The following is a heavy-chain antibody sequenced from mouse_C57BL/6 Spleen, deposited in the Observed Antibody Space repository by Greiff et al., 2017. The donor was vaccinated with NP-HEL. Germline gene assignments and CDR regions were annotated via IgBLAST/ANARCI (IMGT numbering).Heavy chain of an antibody. V-gene: IGHV5-6*02. CDR3: ARHPSITTVVEGYFDY. J-gene: IGHJ2*01. CDR2: ISSGGSYT. D-gene: IGHD1-1*01. Sequence: EVKLVESGGDLVKPGGSLKLSCAASGFTFSSYGMSWVRQTPDKRLEWVATISSGGSYTYYPDSVKGRFTISRDNAKNTLYLQMSSLKSEDTAMYYCARHPSITTVVEGYFDYWGQGTTLTVSS. CDR1: GFTFSSYG.